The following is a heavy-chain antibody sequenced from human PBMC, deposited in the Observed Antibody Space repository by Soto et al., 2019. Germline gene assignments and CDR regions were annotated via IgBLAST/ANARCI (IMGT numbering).Heavy chain of an antibody. CDR3: AAFGEFRRGMDV. V-gene: IGHV3-23*01. CDR1: GFTFSSYA. CDR2: ISGSGGST. J-gene: IGHJ6*02. Sequence: GGSLRLSCAASGFTFSSYAMSWVRQAPGKGLEWVSAISGSGGSTYYADSVKGRFTISRDNSKNTLYLQMNSLRAEDTAVYYCAAFGEFRRGMDVWGQGTTVTVSS. D-gene: IGHD3-10*01.